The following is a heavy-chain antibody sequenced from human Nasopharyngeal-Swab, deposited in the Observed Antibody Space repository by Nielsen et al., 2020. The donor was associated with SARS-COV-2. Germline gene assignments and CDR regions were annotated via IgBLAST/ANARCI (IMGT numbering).Heavy chain of an antibody. J-gene: IGHJ4*02. CDR2: IDPSDSYS. D-gene: IGHD1-1*01. CDR1: GYSFATYW. V-gene: IGHV5-10-1*01. CDR3: VGHSSTGTYAFAN. Sequence: KVSCKASGYSFATYWITWVRQLSGKDLEWMGRIDPSDSYSMYSPSFQGHVTFSADKSTGTAFLEWSSLKASDTAMYYCVGHSSTGTYAFANWGQGTLVTVSS.